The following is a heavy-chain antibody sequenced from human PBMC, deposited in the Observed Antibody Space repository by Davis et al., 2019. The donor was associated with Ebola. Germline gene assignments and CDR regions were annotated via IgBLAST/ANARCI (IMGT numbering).Heavy chain of an antibody. CDR1: GYTFTGYY. D-gene: IGHD4-17*01. CDR3: ARGGRAFRVTTVWFDP. CDR2: INPNSGGT. Sequence: ASVKVSCKASGYTFTGYYMHWVRQAPGQGLEWMGWINPNSGGTNYAQKFQGRVTMTRDTSISTAYMELSRLRSDDTAVYYCARGGRAFRVTTVWFDPWGQGTLVTVSS. J-gene: IGHJ5*02. V-gene: IGHV1-2*02.